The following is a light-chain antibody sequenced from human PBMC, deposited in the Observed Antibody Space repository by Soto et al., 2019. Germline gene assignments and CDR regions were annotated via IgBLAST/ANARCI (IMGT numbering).Light chain of an antibody. V-gene: IGKV3-20*01. CDR3: QQYGTSRA. Sequence: EIVLTQSPGTLSLSPGERATLSCRASQSVRNNYLAWYQQKPGQAPRPLIYDASSRATGTPDRFSGSGSGTDFTLTISRLEPEDFAVYYCQQYGTSRAFGPGTKVDIK. CDR1: QSVRNNY. CDR2: DAS. J-gene: IGKJ3*01.